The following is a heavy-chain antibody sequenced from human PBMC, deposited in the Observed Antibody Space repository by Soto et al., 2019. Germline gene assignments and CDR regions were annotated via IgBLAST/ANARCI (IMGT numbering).Heavy chain of an antibody. V-gene: IGHV3-15*07. CDR3: TTGYGSSWYA. CDR2: ITRNHGGTI. Sequence: GGSLRLSCATSGFSLSDAWLNWVRQAPGKGLEWVALITRNHGGTIQYAAPVKGRFTISRDDSENTGYLQMNSLKIEDTGVYYCTTGYGSSWYAWGQGTLVTVSS. J-gene: IGHJ4*02. D-gene: IGHD6-13*01. CDR1: GFSLSDAW.